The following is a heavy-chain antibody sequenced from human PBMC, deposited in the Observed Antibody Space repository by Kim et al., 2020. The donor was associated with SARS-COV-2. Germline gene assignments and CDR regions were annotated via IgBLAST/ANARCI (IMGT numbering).Heavy chain of an antibody. CDR2: IYYSGST. D-gene: IGHD5-12*01. Sequence: SETLSLTCTVSGGSISSYYWSWIRQPPGKGLEWIGYIYYSGSTNYNPPLKTRVTISVDTSKNQFSLKLSSVTAADTAVYYCARGDRVATIFHCYYYMDVWGGGTTVTVSS. CDR1: GGSISSYY. CDR3: ARGDRVATIFHCYYYMDV. J-gene: IGHJ6*03. V-gene: IGHV4-59*01.